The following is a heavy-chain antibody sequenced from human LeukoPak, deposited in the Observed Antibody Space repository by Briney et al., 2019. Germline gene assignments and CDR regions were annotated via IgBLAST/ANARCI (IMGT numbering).Heavy chain of an antibody. J-gene: IGHJ4*02. Sequence: GASVKVSCKTSGYTFTSYYIHWVRQAPGQGLDYMGWINPDNGGTNYAQNFQGRVIMTRDTSISTAYMQLSRLTSDDTAVYYCARAPTRPTLIVYDLYFDSWGQGSLVTVSS. CDR3: ARAPTRPTLIVYDLYFDS. V-gene: IGHV1-2*02. CDR2: INPDNGGT. D-gene: IGHD3-22*01. CDR1: GYTFTSYY.